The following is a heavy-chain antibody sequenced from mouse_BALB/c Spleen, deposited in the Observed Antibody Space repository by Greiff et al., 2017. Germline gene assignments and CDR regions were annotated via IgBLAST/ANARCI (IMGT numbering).Heavy chain of an antibody. CDR2: ISSGSSTI. Sequence: EVKVVESGGGLVQPGGSRKHSCAASGFTFSSFGMHWVRQAPEKGLEWVAYISSGSSTIYYADTVKGRFTISRDNPKNTLFLQMTSLRSEDTAMYYCARDYGSSFDYWGQGTTLTVSS. D-gene: IGHD1-1*01. V-gene: IGHV5-17*02. J-gene: IGHJ2*01. CDR1: GFTFSSFG. CDR3: ARDYGSSFDY.